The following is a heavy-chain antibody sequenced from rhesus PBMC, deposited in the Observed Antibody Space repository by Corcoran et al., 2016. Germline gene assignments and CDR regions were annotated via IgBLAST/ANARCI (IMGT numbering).Heavy chain of an antibody. CDR3: ARTYYSGSYYPRSFDY. Sequence: QLQLQESGPGLVKPSETLSVTCAVSGGSISSSYWSWIRQAPGKGLEWIGFISGSSGSTYYNPSLKSRVTISTDTSKNQFSLKLSSVTAADTAVYYCARTYYSGSYYPRSFDYWGQGVLVTVSS. D-gene: IGHD3-16*01. V-gene: IGHV4-65*01. J-gene: IGHJ4*01. CDR2: ISGSSGST. CDR1: GGSISSSY.